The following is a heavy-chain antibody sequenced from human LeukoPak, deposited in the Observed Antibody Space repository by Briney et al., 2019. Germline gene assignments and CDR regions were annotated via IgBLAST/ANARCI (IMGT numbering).Heavy chain of an antibody. Sequence: GGSLRLSCAASGFTFSNYAMSWVRQAPGKGLEWVSTINDRGIATYYADSVKGRFTISRDNSKNTLSLQVSSLRAEDTAIYYCAKGLKTAVGPYKGYHYYMDVWGKGTTVTVSS. CDR3: AKGLKTAVGPYKGYHYYMDV. D-gene: IGHD5-18*01. CDR1: GFTFSNYA. V-gene: IGHV3-23*01. CDR2: INDRGIAT. J-gene: IGHJ6*03.